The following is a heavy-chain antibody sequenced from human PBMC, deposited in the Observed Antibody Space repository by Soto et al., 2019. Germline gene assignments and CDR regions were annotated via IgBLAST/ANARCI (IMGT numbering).Heavy chain of an antibody. Sequence: PGGSLRLSCAASGFTFSSYGMHWVRQAPGKGLEWVAVISYDGSNKYYADSVKGRFTISRDNSKNTLYLQMSSLRAEGTAVYYCAVSIAVAGPSFDYWGQGTLVTVSS. CDR3: AVSIAVAGPSFDY. D-gene: IGHD6-19*01. CDR2: ISYDGSNK. CDR1: GFTFSSYG. V-gene: IGHV3-30*03. J-gene: IGHJ4*02.